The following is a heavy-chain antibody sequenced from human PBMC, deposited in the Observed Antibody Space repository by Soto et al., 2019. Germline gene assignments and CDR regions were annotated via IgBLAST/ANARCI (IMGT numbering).Heavy chain of an antibody. Sequence: QVQLVESGGGLVKPGGSLRLSCAASGFAFSDFYMSWTRQAPGKGLEWISYISGGGTTVFYADSVKGRFTISRDNAQKSLYLQMDSLTSEDTAIYYCARDRDPAVYHGIAVWGQGTTVTLSS. J-gene: IGHJ6*02. CDR1: GFAFSDFY. CDR3: ARDRDPAVYHGIAV. V-gene: IGHV3-11*01. CDR2: ISGGGTTV.